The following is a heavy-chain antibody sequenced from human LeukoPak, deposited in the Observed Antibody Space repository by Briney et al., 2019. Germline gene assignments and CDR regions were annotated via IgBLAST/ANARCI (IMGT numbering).Heavy chain of an antibody. Sequence: SETLSLTCTVSGGSISSSSYCWGWVRQPPGKGREWIGCIDYSGTTYYNPSLKSRVTISVDTSKNQFSLKLSSVTAADTAVYYRARHPGSSSWYGARVGATAEIDYWGQGTLLTVSS. CDR1: GGSISSSSYC. CDR3: ARHPGSSSWYGARVGATAEIDY. J-gene: IGHJ4*02. D-gene: IGHD6-13*01. CDR2: IDYSGTT. V-gene: IGHV4-39*01.